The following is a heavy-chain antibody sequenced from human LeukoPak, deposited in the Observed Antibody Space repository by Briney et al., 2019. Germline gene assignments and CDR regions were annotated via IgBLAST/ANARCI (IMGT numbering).Heavy chain of an antibody. D-gene: IGHD2-15*01. CDR1: GGSISSSSYY. CDR2: IYYSGST. J-gene: IGHJ4*02. V-gene: IGHV4-39*01. CDR3: ARRGRYCSGGSCYYFDY. Sequence: SETLSLTCTVSGGSISSSSYYWGWLRQPPGRGLEWIGSIYYSGSTYYNPSLKSRVTISVDTSKNQFSLKLSSVTAADTAVYYCARRGRYCSGGSCYYFDYWGQGTLVTVSS.